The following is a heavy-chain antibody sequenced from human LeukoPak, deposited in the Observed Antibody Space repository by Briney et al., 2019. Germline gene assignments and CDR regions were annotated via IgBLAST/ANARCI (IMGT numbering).Heavy chain of an antibody. J-gene: IGHJ6*03. CDR1: GGSISSSSYY. V-gene: IGHV4-39*01. CDR2: TYYSGTT. Sequence: SETLSLTCTVTGGSISSSSYYWGWIRQPPGKGLEWIGSTYYSGTTYYNPSLESRVTISEDTSKNQFSLMLRSVTAAGTAVYFCARQASDYFYYYMDVWGKGTTVTVSS. CDR3: ARQASDYFYYYMDV.